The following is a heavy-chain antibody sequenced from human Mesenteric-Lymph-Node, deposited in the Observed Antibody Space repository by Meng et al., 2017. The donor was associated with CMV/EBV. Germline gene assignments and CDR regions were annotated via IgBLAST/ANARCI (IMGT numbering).Heavy chain of an antibody. D-gene: IGHD3-10*01. Sequence: GGSLRLSCAASGFTFSNAWMSWVRQAPGKGLEWVSSISGDGDSTYYADSVRGRFTISRDNSKNTLYLQMNSLRAEDTAVYYCARSNTDYYGSGSYYTPFDYWGQGTLVTVSS. CDR1: GFTFSNAW. CDR3: ARSNTDYYGSGSYYTPFDY. J-gene: IGHJ4*02. CDR2: ISGDGDST. V-gene: IGHV3-23*01.